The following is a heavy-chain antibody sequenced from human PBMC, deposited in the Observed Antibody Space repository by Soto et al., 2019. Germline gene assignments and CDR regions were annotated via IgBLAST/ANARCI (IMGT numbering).Heavy chain of an antibody. CDR3: ARDRAAGVVPAAAPAFEY. J-gene: IGHJ4*02. D-gene: IGHD2-2*01. CDR1: GGTFSSYA. CDR2: IIPIFGTA. Sequence: QVQLVQSGAEVKKPGSSVKVSCKASGGTFSSYAISWVRQAPGQGLEWMGGIIPIFGTANYAQKFQGRVTITAAESTSKAYMELSSLRSEDKAVYYCARDRAAGVVPAAAPAFEYWGQGTLVTVSS. V-gene: IGHV1-69*01.